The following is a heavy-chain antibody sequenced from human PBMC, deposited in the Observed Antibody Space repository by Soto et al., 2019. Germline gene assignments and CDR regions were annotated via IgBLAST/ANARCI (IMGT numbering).Heavy chain of an antibody. V-gene: IGHV3-30*18. Sequence: VGSLRLSCAASGFTFSSYGMHWVRQAPGKGLEWVAVISYDGSNKYYADSVKGRFTISRDNSKNTLYLQMNSLRAEDTAVYYCAKDFGSGIAVAGVYYYYYGMDVWGQGTTVTVSS. CDR2: ISYDGSNK. J-gene: IGHJ6*02. CDR3: AKDFGSGIAVAGVYYYYYGMDV. CDR1: GFTFSSYG. D-gene: IGHD6-19*01.